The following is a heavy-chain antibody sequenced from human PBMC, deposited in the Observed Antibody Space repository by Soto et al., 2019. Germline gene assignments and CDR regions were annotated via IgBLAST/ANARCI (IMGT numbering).Heavy chain of an antibody. Sequence: KESGSSVKVSCKAYGDLLNNHAFNWVRQAPGQGLEWMGRISPLFSTTNYAQKFQGRVTIGADELTTIVYLDVNNLESDDTAMYYCAASSAIAAAGYFKFWGQGTLVSVSP. CDR3: AASSAIAAAGYFKF. CDR1: GDLLNNHA. CDR2: ISPLFSTT. D-gene: IGHD6-13*01. V-gene: IGHV1-69*01. J-gene: IGHJ4*02.